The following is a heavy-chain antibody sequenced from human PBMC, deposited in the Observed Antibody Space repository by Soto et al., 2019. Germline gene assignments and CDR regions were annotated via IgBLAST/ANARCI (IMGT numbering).Heavy chain of an antibody. Sequence: GGSLRLSCAASGFTFSSYSMNWVRQAPGKGLAWVSNISGSGGSTYSADSVKGRFTISRDNSRNTLYLQMNSLRAEDTAVYYCAKHRGYSYGYPFDFWGQGTLVTVSS. V-gene: IGHV3-23*01. CDR2: ISGSGGST. CDR3: AKHRGYSYGYPFDF. D-gene: IGHD5-18*01. CDR1: GFTFSSYS. J-gene: IGHJ4*02.